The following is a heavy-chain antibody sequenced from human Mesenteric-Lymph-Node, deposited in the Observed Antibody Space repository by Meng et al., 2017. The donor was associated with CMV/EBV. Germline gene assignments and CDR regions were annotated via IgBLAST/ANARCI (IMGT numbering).Heavy chain of an antibody. CDR3: AREGAVAGYDY. V-gene: IGHV3-7*03. J-gene: IGHJ4*02. CDR2: IKEDGSEK. CDR1: GFTFSGFW. Sequence: GESLKISCAASGFTFSGFWMSWVRQAPGKGLEWVANIKEDGSEKHYVDSVKGRFTISRDNANYSLCLQMNSLRAEDTAVYYCAREGAVAGYDYWGQGTLVTVSS. D-gene: IGHD6-19*01.